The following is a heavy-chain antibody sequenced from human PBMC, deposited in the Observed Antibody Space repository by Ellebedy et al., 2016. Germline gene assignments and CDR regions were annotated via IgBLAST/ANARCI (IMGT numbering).Heavy chain of an antibody. V-gene: IGHV3-48*04. CDR1: GFTFSTSS. CDR3: AKPLYSSSWYSAEYFQH. Sequence: GGSLRLXXAASGFTFSTSSMDWVRQAPGKGLEWLSYISRDTTTMYYADSVKGRFTISRDNAKNSLYLQMNSLRAEDTAVYYCAKPLYSSSWYSAEYFQHWGQGTLVTVSS. J-gene: IGHJ1*01. CDR2: ISRDTTTM. D-gene: IGHD6-13*01.